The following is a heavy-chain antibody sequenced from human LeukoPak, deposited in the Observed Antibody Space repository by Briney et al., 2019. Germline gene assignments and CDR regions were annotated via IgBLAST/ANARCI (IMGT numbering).Heavy chain of an antibody. CDR1: GYTFTSYY. J-gene: IGHJ4*02. Sequence: ASVKVSCKASGYTFTSYYMHWVRQAPGQGLEWMGIINPSGGSTSYAQKFQGRVTMTRDTSTSTVYMELTSLRSEDTAVYYCAREVMDNLRFDYWGQGTLVTVSS. CDR2: INPSGGST. D-gene: IGHD1-14*01. CDR3: AREVMDNLRFDY. V-gene: IGHV1-46*01.